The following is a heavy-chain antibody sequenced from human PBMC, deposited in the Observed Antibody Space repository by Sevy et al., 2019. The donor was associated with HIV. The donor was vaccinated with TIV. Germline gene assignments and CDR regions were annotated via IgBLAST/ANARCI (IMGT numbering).Heavy chain of an antibody. Sequence: GGSLRLSCAASGFPFSSYAMSWVRQAPGRGLEWVSTLIGGGRRTDYADSVTGRLLISRDSSRNSLYLQMNSLRAEDTAIYYCAKRRVQSGLSGGGANYGMDVCGRGTTVTVSS. J-gene: IGHJ6*02. CDR2: LIGGGRRT. CDR1: GFPFSSYA. CDR3: AKRRVQSGLSGGGANYGMDV. V-gene: IGHV3-23*01. D-gene: IGHD2-8*02.